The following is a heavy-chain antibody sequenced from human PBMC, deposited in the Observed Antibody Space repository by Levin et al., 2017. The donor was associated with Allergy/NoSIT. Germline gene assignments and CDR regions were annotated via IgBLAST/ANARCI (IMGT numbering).Heavy chain of an antibody. CDR2: IYWDDDK. CDR3: AHMRDCSGGSCYQRYNWFDP. J-gene: IGHJ5*02. D-gene: IGHD2-15*01. CDR1: GFSLSPSGVG. V-gene: IGHV2-5*02. Sequence: KQSGPTLVKPTQTLTLTCTFSGFSLSPSGVGVGWIRQPPGKALEWLALIYWDDDKRYSPSLKSRLTITKDTSKNQVVLTMTNMDPVDTATYYCAHMRDCSGGSCYQRYNWFDPWGQGTLVTVSS.